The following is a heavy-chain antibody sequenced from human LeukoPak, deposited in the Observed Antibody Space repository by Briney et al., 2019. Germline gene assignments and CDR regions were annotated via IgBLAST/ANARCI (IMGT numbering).Heavy chain of an antibody. CDR3: ARGRAAAGTSWFDP. V-gene: IGHV1-69*05. CDR1: GGTFSSYA. D-gene: IGHD6-13*01. CDR2: IIPIFGTA. J-gene: IGHJ5*02. Sequence: SVKVSCKASGGTFSSYAISWVRQAPGQGLEWMGGIIPIFGTANYAQKFQGRVTITTDESTSTAYMELSSLRSEDTAVYYCARGRAAAGTSWFDPWGQGTLVTVSS.